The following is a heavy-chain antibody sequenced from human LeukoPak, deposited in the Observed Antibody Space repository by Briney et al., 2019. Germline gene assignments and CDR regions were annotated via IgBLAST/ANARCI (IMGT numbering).Heavy chain of an antibody. V-gene: IGHV3-7*01. D-gene: IGHD4-17*01. J-gene: IGHJ4*02. CDR3: ASRGVWLRPQKPIYGDYVYNDY. CDR2: IKQDGSEK. Sequence: PGGSLRLSCAASGFTFSSYAMNWVRQAPGKGLEWVANIKQDGSEKYYVDSVKGRFTISRDNAKNSLYLQMNSLRAEDTAVYYCASRGVWLRPQKPIYGDYVYNDYWGQGTLVTVSS. CDR1: GFTFSSYA.